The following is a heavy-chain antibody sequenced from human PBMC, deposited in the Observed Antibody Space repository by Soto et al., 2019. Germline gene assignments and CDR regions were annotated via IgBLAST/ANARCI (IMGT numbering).Heavy chain of an antibody. J-gene: IGHJ4*02. CDR1: GFTFSSYA. CDR2: ISYDGSNK. Sequence: GGSLRLSCAASGFTFSSYAMHWVRQAPGKGLEWVAVISYDGSNKYYADSVKGRFTISRDNSKNTLYLQMNSLRAEDTVVYYCARDRRSSPRYYFDYWGQGTLVTVSS. D-gene: IGHD6-13*01. CDR3: ARDRRSSPRYYFDY. V-gene: IGHV3-30-3*01.